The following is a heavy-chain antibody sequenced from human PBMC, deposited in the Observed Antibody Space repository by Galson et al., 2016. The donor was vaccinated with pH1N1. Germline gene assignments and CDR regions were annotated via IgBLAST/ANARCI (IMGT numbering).Heavy chain of an antibody. J-gene: IGHJ6*02. Sequence: TLSLTCTVSGDSMTSGFYYWSWIRQPAGKGLGYIGYIYTSGSTNYSPSLKSRLTISVDTSKNQVSLKLSSVTAADTAVYYCARGRIDSAGSGSYYSNYYYGMAVWGQGTTVTVSS. CDR1: GDSMTSGFYY. CDR2: IYTSGST. V-gene: IGHV4-61*09. CDR3: ARGRIDSAGSGSYYSNYYYGMAV. D-gene: IGHD3-10*01.